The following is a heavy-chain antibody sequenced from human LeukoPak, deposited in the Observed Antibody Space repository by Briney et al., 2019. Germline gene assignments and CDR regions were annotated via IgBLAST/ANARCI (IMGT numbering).Heavy chain of an antibody. CDR3: ARTYSGSCLDY. V-gene: IGHV3-21*01. J-gene: IGHJ4*02. CDR2: ISTSSSYI. D-gene: IGHD1-26*01. CDR1: EFTFSSYT. Sequence: PGGSLRLSCAASEFTFSSYTMNWVRQAPGKGLEWVSSISTSSSYIYYADSVKGQFTISRDNAKNSLYLQMNSLRAEDTAVYYCARTYSGSCLDYWGQGTLVTVSS.